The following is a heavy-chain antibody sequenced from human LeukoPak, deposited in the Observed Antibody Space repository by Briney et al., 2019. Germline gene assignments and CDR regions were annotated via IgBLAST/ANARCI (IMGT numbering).Heavy chain of an antibody. CDR2: INHSGST. CDR3: ARPQKYCSSTSCSFYYFDY. CDR1: GGSFSGYH. D-gene: IGHD2-2*01. Sequence: SETLSLTCAVYGGSFSGYHWSWIRQPPGKGLEWIGEINHSGSTNYNPSLKSRVTISVDTSKNQFSLKLSSVTAADTAVYYCARPQKYCSSTSCSFYYFDYWGQGTLVTVSS. J-gene: IGHJ4*02. V-gene: IGHV4-34*01.